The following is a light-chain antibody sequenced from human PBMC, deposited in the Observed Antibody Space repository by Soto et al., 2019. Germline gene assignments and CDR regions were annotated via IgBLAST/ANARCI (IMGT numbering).Light chain of an antibody. J-gene: IGKJ1*01. CDR3: RGYGTFHWT. CDR1: RGFGSSY. V-gene: IGKV3-20*01. Sequence: EIVLTQSPGTLSLSRWERAAVACRASRGFGSSYFAWFQQKPGQAPRLLMYGASNRASGIPDRFSGSGSRKHSPLTIWTLAPEDFAVYCCRGYGTFHWTCGRENKMDI. CDR2: GAS.